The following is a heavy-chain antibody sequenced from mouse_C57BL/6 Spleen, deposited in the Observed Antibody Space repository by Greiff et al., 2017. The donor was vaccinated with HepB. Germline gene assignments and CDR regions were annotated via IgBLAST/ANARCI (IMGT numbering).Heavy chain of an antibody. CDR3: ARSAGRFDY. CDR2: IYPGGGYT. Sequence: VQGVESGAELVRPGTSVKMSCKASGYTFTNYWIGWAKQRPGHGLEWIGDIYPGGGYTNYNEKFKGKATLTADKSSSTAYMQFSSLTSEDSAIYYCARSAGRFDYWGQGTTLTVSS. CDR1: GYTFTNYW. V-gene: IGHV1-63*01. J-gene: IGHJ2*01.